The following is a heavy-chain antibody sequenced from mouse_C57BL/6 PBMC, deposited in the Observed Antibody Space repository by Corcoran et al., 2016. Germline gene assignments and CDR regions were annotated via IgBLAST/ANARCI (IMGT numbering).Heavy chain of an antibody. V-gene: IGHV1-19*01. CDR3: ARRYSNNWAMDY. J-gene: IGHJ4*01. CDR1: GYTFTDYY. CDR2: INPYNGGT. D-gene: IGHD2-5*01. Sequence: EVQLQQSGPVLVKPGASVKMSCKASGYTFTDYYMNWVKQSHGKSLEWIGVINPYNGGTSYNQKFKGKATLTVDKSSSTAYTELNSLTSEDSAVYYCARRYSNNWAMDYWGQGTSVTVSS.